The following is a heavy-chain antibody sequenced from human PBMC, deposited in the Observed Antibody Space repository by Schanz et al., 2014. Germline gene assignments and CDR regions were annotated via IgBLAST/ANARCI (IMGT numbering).Heavy chain of an antibody. CDR2: ISNSGYTI. CDR3: AKDPPPYSSSPYYWYYGMDV. Sequence: QVQLVESGGGLVKPGGSLRLSCAASGFTFSDYYMNWIRQAPGKGLEWVSYISNSGYTIYYADSVKGRFTISRDNAKNSLYQKMNSLRAEDTAVYSGAKDPPPYSSSPYYWYYGMDVWGQGTTVTVSS. V-gene: IGHV3-11*01. CDR1: GFTFSDYY. J-gene: IGHJ6*02. D-gene: IGHD6-6*01.